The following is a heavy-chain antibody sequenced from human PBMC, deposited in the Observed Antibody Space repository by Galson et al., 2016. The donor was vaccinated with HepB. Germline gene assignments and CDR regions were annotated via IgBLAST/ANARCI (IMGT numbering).Heavy chain of an antibody. CDR3: ARDWGLLGGVTQNWFDP. Sequence: SVKVSCKASGYTFLNYGISWLRQAPGQGLEWMGRIRTYSGKRNYAETGQGRVTMTTNTSTSTVHMELRSLRPDDTAVYYYARDWGLLGGVTQNWFDPWGQGTLVIVSS. V-gene: IGHV1-18*01. CDR2: IRTYSGKR. CDR1: GYTFLNYG. J-gene: IGHJ5*02. D-gene: IGHD3-16*01.